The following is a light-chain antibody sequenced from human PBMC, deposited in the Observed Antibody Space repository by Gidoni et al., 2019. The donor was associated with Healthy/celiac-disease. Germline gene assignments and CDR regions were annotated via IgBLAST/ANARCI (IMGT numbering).Light chain of an antibody. CDR3: QAWDSSTL. J-gene: IGLJ2*01. V-gene: IGLV3-1*01. Sequence: SYELTQPPSVSVSPGQTASITCSGDKLGDKYACWYQQKPGQSPVLVIYQDSKRPSGIPERFSGSNSGTTAPLTISGTQAMDEADYYCQAWDSSTLFGGGTKLTVL. CDR2: QDS. CDR1: KLGDKY.